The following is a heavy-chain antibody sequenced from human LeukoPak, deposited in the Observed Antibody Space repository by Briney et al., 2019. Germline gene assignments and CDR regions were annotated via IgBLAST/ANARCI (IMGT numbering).Heavy chain of an antibody. CDR3: ARERITIFGVVPPYYYYGMDV. D-gene: IGHD3-3*01. CDR1: GGTFSSYA. J-gene: IGHJ6*02. Sequence: GASVTVSCKASGGTFSSYAISWVRQAPGQGLEWMGGIIPIFGTANYAQKFQGRVTITADESTSTAYMELSSLRSEDTAVYYCARERITIFGVVPPYYYYGMDVWGQGTTVTVSS. CDR2: IIPIFGTA. V-gene: IGHV1-69*01.